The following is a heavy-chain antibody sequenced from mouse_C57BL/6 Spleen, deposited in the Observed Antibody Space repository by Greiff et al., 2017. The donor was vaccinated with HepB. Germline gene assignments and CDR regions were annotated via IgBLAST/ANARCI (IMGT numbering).Heavy chain of an antibody. CDR3: TGDGYYVY. J-gene: IGHJ3*01. CDR1: GYTFTDYE. CDR2: IDPETGGT. D-gene: IGHD2-3*01. V-gene: IGHV1-15*01. Sequence: QVQLQQSGAELVRPGASVTLSCKASGYTFTDYEMHWVKQTPVHGLEWIGAIDPETGGTAYNQKFKGKAILTADKSSSTAYMEIRSLTSEDSAVYYCTGDGYYVYWGQGTLVTVSA.